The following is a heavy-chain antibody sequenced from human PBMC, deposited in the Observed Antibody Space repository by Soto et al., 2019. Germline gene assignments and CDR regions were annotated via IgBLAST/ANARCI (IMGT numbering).Heavy chain of an antibody. Sequence: GGSLRLSCAASEFSFSDYYMSWIRQAPGKWLEWVSYISSSGSTIYYADSAKGRFTISRDNAKKSLYLQMNSLRAEDTAVYYCTRELQHHYGYGSDYWGQGXLVTVSS. J-gene: IGHJ4*01. D-gene: IGHD3-10*01. V-gene: IGHV3-11*01. CDR1: EFSFSDYY. CDR2: ISSSGSTI. CDR3: TRELQHHYGYGSDY.